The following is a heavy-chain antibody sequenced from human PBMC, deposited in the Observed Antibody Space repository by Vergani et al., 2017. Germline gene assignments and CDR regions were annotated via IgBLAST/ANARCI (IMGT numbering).Heavy chain of an antibody. CDR1: GGSISSGDYS. J-gene: IGHJ4*02. V-gene: IGHV4-30-2*01. CDR2: IYHSGST. D-gene: IGHD3-3*01. Sequence: QLQLQESGSGLVKPSQTLSLTCAVSGGSISSGDYSWSWIRQPPGKGLEWIGYIYHSGSTYYNPSLKSRVTISVDRSKNQFSLKLSSVTAADTAVYYCARGEYGYYLDYWGQGTLVIVSS. CDR3: ARGEYGYYLDY.